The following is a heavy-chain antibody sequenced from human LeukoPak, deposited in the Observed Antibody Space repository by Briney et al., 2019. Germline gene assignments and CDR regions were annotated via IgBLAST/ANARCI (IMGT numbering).Heavy chain of an antibody. CDR1: GFTFSNYG. CDR3: AKEGAGGSLLYCSSTSCYLDY. Sequence: PGGSLRLSCAASGFTFSNYGMHWVRQTPGKGLEWVAVIWYDGSNKYYADSVKGRFTISRDNSKNTLYLQMNSLRAEDTAVYYCAKEGAGGSLLYCSSTSCYLDYWGQGTLVTVSS. J-gene: IGHJ4*02. CDR2: IWYDGSNK. D-gene: IGHD2-2*01. V-gene: IGHV3-30*02.